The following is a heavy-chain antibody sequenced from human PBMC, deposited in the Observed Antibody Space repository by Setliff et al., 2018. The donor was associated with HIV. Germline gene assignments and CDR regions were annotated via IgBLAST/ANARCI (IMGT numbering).Heavy chain of an antibody. CDR2: IDYTGAT. J-gene: IGHJ2*01. D-gene: IGHD2-15*01. CDR1: GGSIRSSDYS. CDR3: ASPRGYCSGGTCHFWYFDL. V-gene: IGHV4-39*01. Sequence: PSETLSLTCTVSGGSIRSSDYSWGWIRQPPGKGLEWIAGIDYTGATYFNPSLKSRVTISVDTSKNQFSLNLISVTAADTAVYYCASPRGYCSGGTCHFWYFDLWGRGTLVTVSS.